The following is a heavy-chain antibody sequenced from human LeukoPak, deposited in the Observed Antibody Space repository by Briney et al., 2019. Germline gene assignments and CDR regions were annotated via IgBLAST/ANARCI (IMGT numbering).Heavy chain of an antibody. Sequence: ASVKVSCKASGYTFTSYDINWVRQAAGQGLEWMGWMNPNSGNTGYAQKFQGRVTMTRNTSISTAYMELSSLRSEDTAVYYCARGKGSSSDDAFDIWGQGTMVTVSS. D-gene: IGHD6-13*01. J-gene: IGHJ3*02. V-gene: IGHV1-8*01. CDR3: ARGKGSSSDDAFDI. CDR2: MNPNSGNT. CDR1: GYTFTSYD.